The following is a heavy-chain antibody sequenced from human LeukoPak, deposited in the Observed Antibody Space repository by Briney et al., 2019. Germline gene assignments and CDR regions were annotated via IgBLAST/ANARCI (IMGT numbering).Heavy chain of an antibody. D-gene: IGHD1-1*01. J-gene: IGHJ4*02. CDR2: IKTKTDGGTT. CDR1: GFTFSNVW. CDR3: VTRVKSTGDY. Sequence: GGSLRLSCEASGFTFSNVWMNWVRQAPGKGLEWIGRIKTKTDGGTTEYAAPVKGRFTISGDDSKNTVYLQMNSLKTEDTALYYCVTRVKSTGDYWGQGTLVTVSS. V-gene: IGHV3-15*01.